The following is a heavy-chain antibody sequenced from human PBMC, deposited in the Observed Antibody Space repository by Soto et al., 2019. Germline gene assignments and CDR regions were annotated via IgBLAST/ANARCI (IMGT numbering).Heavy chain of an antibody. CDR3: ARALPGLYGIDV. CDR1: GFTFSSCE. Sequence: GGSLRLSCTASGFTFSSCEMNWVRQAPGKGLEWVSYISSSGSTIYYADSVKGRFTISRDNAKNSLYLQMNSLRAEDTAVYYCARALPGLYGIDVWGQVTTVTVSS. J-gene: IGHJ6*02. CDR2: ISSSGSTI. V-gene: IGHV3-48*03.